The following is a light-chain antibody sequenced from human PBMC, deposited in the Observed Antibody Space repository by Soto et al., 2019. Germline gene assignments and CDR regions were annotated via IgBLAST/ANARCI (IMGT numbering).Light chain of an antibody. J-gene: IGKJ5*01. Sequence: EIVLTQSPATLSLSPGERATLSFRASQRVSTYLACYQQKPGQAPRLLIYDASNRATGIPTRFSGSGSGTDFTLTISSLEPEDFAVYYCQQRSNWPPPPITFGQGTRLENK. V-gene: IGKV3-11*01. CDR1: QRVSTY. CDR3: QQRSNWPPPPIT. CDR2: DAS.